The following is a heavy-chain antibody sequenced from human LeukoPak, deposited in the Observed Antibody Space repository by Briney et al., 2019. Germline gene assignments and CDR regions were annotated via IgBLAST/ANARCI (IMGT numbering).Heavy chain of an antibody. CDR1: GYIFTDYY. CDR3: ARSRTPFYYYGMHV. J-gene: IGHJ6*02. D-gene: IGHD1-1*01. Sequence: GASVKVSCKASGYIFTDYYIHWIRQAPGQGFEWMGWIDPNSGGTHHAPNFQGRATMTRDTSSSTVYMDLSMLRSADTAIYYCARSRTPFYYYGMHVWGLGTSVTVSS. V-gene: IGHV1-2*02. CDR2: IDPNSGGT.